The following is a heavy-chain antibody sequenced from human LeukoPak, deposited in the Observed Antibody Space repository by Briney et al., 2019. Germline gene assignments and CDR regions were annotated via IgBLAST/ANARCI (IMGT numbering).Heavy chain of an antibody. J-gene: IGHJ4*02. Sequence: GGSLTLSCAASGFTFSSYWMHWARHAPGKGLVCVSRINSDVSNTNYAHSVEGRFTLSRDKTKNTLYLQINRQRAADPDVSYCARSSECTEHPEFDYWGQGALVTVSS. V-gene: IGHV3-74*01. CDR2: INSDVSNT. D-gene: IGHD1/OR15-1a*01. CDR1: GFTFSSYW. CDR3: ARSSECTEHPEFDY.